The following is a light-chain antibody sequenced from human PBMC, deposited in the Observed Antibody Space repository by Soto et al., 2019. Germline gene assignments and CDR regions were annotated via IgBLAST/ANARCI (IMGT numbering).Light chain of an antibody. Sequence: QLVLTQPPSASGTPGQRVTISCSGSSSNIGSNTVNWYQQLPGTAPKLLIYNNNQRPSGVPDRLSGSKSGTSASLAISGLQSEDEADYYCAAWDDSLNGWVFGGGTKLTVL. CDR1: SSNIGSNT. CDR3: AAWDDSLNGWV. CDR2: NNN. J-gene: IGLJ3*02. V-gene: IGLV1-44*01.